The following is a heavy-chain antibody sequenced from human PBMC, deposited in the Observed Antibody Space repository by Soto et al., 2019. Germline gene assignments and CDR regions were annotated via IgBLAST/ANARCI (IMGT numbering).Heavy chain of an antibody. V-gene: IGHV4-59*01. CDR2: IYYSGST. J-gene: IGHJ6*02. D-gene: IGHD4-17*01. CDR3: ASLVLAGDANYDYYYYYGMDV. Sequence: SETLSLTCTVSGGSISSYYWSWIRQPPGKGLEWIGYIYYSGSTNYNPSLKSRVTISVDTSKNQFSLKLSSVTAADTAVYYCASLVLAGDANYDYYYYYGMDVWGQGTTVTVSS. CDR1: GGSISSYY.